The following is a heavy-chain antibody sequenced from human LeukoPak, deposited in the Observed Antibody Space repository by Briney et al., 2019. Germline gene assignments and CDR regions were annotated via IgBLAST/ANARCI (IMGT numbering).Heavy chain of an antibody. CDR2: INPSGGST. V-gene: IGHV1-46*01. CDR1: GYTFTSYY. D-gene: IGHD3-22*01. CDR3: ARFDYYDSSGSGLGFDY. J-gene: IGHJ4*02. Sequence: GASVTVSCKASGYTFTSYYMHWVRQAPGQGLEWMGLINPSGGSTSYAQKFQGRVTMTRDTSTSTVYMELSSLRSEDTAVYYCARFDYYDSSGSGLGFDYWGQGTLVTVSS.